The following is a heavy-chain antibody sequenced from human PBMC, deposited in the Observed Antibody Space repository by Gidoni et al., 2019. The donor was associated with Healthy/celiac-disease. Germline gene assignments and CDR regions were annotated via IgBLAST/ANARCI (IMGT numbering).Heavy chain of an antibody. CDR2: ISYDGSNK. V-gene: IGHV3-30*18. CDR3: AKGLRFLEWLSQT. Sequence: QVQLVESVGGVVQPGRSLRLSCAASVFTFSRYGMHWVRQAPGKGLEWVAVISYDGSNKYYADSVKGRFTISRDNSKNTLYLQMNSLRAEDTAVYYCAKGLRFLEWLSQTWGQGTLVTVSS. J-gene: IGHJ5*02. D-gene: IGHD3-3*01. CDR1: VFTFSRYG.